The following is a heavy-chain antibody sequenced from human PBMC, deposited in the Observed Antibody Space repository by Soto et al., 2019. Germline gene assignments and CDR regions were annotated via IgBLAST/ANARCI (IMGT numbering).Heavy chain of an antibody. CDR3: AHVYWAASGTRYYFDY. Sequence: QITLKESGPPLVKPTQTLTLPCTFSGFSFSTSAVGVGCSRQHPGKAREWLALISWEDDKRYSPSLKSRLTIPKATSRNQVVVTMTHMDPADTAKYYCAHVYWAASGTRYYFDYWGQGTLVTVSS. CDR2: ISWEDDK. V-gene: IGHV2-5*02. J-gene: IGHJ4*02. CDR1: GFSFSTSAVG. D-gene: IGHD6-13*01.